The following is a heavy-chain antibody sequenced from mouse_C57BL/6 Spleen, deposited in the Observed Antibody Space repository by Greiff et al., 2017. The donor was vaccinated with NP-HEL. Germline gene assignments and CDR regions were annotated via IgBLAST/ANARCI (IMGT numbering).Heavy chain of an antibody. J-gene: IGHJ1*03. CDR1: GFTFSSYG. V-gene: IGHV5-6*01. CDR3: ARPHYYGSSSYWYFDV. D-gene: IGHD1-1*01. CDR2: ISSGGSYT. Sequence: EVQLVESGGDLVKPGGSLKLSCAASGFTFSSYGMSWVRQTPDKRLEWVATISSGGSYTYYPDSVKGRFTISRDNAKNTLYLQMSSLKSEDTAMYYCARPHYYGSSSYWYFDVWGTGTTVTVSS.